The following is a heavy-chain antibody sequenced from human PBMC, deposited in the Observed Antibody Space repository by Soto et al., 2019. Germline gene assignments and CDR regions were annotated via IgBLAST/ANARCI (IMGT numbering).Heavy chain of an antibody. CDR3: ARQGRNNTTVLVKHYAADF. D-gene: IGHD1-1*01. V-gene: IGHV4-39*01. J-gene: IGHJ6*02. CDR2: TYYDGTT. Sequence: SETLSPTCTVSSGSISSTSYYWAWIRQPPGKGLEWIGPTYYDGTTYYTDSLKTRVSISVERAKNQFSLTLNSVTAADTAVYFCARQGRNNTTVLVKHYAADFWGQGTAVTVSS. CDR1: SGSISSTSYY.